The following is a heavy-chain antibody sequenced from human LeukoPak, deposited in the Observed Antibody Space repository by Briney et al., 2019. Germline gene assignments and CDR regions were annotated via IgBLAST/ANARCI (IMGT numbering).Heavy chain of an antibody. CDR1: GYTFTGYY. J-gene: IGHJ4*02. V-gene: IGHV1-2*06. CDR2: INPNSGGT. Sequence: ASVKVSCTASGYTFTGYYMHWVRQAPGQGLEWMGRINPNSGGTNYAQKFQGRVTMTRDTSISTAYMELSRLRSDDTAVYYCARLQYGDYGGDYWGQGTLVTVSS. CDR3: ARLQYGDYGGDY. D-gene: IGHD4-17*01.